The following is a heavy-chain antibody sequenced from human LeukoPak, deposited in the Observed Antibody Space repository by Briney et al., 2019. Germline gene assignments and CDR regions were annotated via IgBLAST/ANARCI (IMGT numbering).Heavy chain of an antibody. CDR3: AREAMYSYGNNRDY. V-gene: IGHV4-61*01. CDR2: IYYSGST. Sequence: PSETLSLTCTVDGGSVSSGSYYWSWIRQPPGKGLEWIGYIYYSGSTNYNPSLKGRVTISVEPSKNQFSLKLSSVTAADTAVYHCAREAMYSYGNNRDYWGQGTLVTVSS. CDR1: GGSVSSGSYY. J-gene: IGHJ4*02. D-gene: IGHD5-18*01.